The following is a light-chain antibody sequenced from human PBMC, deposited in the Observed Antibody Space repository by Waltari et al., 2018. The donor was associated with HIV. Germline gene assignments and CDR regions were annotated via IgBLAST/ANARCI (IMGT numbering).Light chain of an antibody. CDR2: WAS. CDR3: QQYFSTPPT. J-gene: IGKJ1*01. CDR1: PSILYNSNNNSY. V-gene: IGKV4-1*01. Sequence: DIVLTQSPDSMAVSLGERATVNCRSTPSILYNSNNNSYLGWYQQKPGQPPKLLIYWASTRASGTPDRFTGSGSGTDFALTISSLQAEDAAVYYCQQYFSTPPTFGQGTKVEIK.